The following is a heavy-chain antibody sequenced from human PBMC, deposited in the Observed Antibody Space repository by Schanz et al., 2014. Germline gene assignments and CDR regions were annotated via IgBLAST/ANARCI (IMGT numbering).Heavy chain of an antibody. V-gene: IGHV3-74*02. Sequence: EVQLVESGGGLVQPGGSLRLSCAASGFTFSAYAMTWVRQIPGKGLVWVARINSVGSNTDYAESVTGRFTISRDNAKNTLYLQMNTLRAEDTAVYYCARKMKLEVYGGKEHDSLEIWGQGTMVTVSS. CDR1: GFTFSAYA. CDR2: INSVGSNT. CDR3: ARKMKLEVYGGKEHDSLEI. J-gene: IGHJ3*02. D-gene: IGHD4-17*01.